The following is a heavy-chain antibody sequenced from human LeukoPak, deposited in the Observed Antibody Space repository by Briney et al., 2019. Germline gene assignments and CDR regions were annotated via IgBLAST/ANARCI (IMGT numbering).Heavy chain of an antibody. J-gene: IGHJ5*02. Sequence: PSETLSLTCTVSGGSISGYSWTWIRQPLGEGLEWSGYFYNSRTTSYNPSLTGRVTISVDTAMDQISLKLNSVTAADTAVYYCARGHLGLSPWGQGTLVTVSS. D-gene: IGHD3-10*01. CDR3: ARGHLGLSP. CDR1: GGSISGYS. V-gene: IGHV4-59*01. CDR2: FYNSRTT.